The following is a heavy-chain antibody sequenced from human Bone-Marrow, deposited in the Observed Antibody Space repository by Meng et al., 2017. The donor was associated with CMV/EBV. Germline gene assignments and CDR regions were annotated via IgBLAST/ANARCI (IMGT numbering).Heavy chain of an antibody. CDR3: ARDLPYDFWSGYSDP. CDR1: GYTFTGYY. D-gene: IGHD3-3*01. Sequence: ASVKVSCKASGYTFTGYYMHWVRQAPGQGLEWMGWINPNSGGTNYAQKFQGRVTMTRDTSISTAYMELSRLRSDDTAVYYCARDLPYDFWSGYSDPWCQGTLVTVSS. V-gene: IGHV1-2*02. J-gene: IGHJ5*02. CDR2: INPNSGGT.